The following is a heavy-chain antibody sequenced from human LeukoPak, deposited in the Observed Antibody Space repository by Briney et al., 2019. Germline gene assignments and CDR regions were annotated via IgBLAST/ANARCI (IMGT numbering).Heavy chain of an antibody. CDR3: ASHRYYYDSSPYDY. D-gene: IGHD3-22*01. J-gene: IGHJ4*02. CDR2: ISSSSSYI. CDR1: GFTFSSYS. V-gene: IGHV3-21*01. Sequence: GGSLRLSCAASGFTFSSYSMNWVRQAPGKGLEWVSSISSSSSYIYYADSVKGRFTISRDNAKNSLYLQMNSLRAEDTAVYYCASHRYYYDSSPYDYWGQRTLVTVSS.